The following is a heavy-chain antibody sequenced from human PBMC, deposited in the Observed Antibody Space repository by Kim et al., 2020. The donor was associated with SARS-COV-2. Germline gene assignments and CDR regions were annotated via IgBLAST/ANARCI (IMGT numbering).Heavy chain of an antibody. V-gene: IGHV3-49*03. J-gene: IGHJ6*02. Sequence: GGSLRLSCTASGFTFGDYAMSWFRQVPGKGLEWVGFIRSKAYGGTTEYAASVKGRFTISRDDSKSIAYLQMNSLKTEDTAVYYCTRDPGGDSGYYYYGMDVWGQGTTVTVSS. D-gene: IGHD1-26*01. CDR3: TRDPGGDSGYYYYGMDV. CDR2: IRSKAYGGTT. CDR1: GFTFGDYA.